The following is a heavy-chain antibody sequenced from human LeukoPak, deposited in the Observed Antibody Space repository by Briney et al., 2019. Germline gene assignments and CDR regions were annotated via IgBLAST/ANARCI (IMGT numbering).Heavy chain of an antibody. V-gene: IGHV4-30-4*01. CDR2: IYYSGST. J-gene: IGHJ6*02. Sequence: PSQTLSPTCTVSGGSISGDDYYWSRHPPPPGKDLEWVGYIYYSGSTYSNPSLKVRVTISIDTSKIHFSLKLSSVTAAYTAAYYCAVTRSSSWFRYYYCGMDVWGQGTTVTVSS. D-gene: IGHD6-13*01. CDR1: GGSISGDDYY. CDR3: AVTRSSSWFRYYYCGMDV.